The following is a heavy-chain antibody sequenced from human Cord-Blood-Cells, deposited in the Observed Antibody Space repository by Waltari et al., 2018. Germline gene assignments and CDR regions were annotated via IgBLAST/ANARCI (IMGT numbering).Heavy chain of an antibody. CDR2: FDPEDGET. D-gene: IGHD6-13*01. Sequence: QVQLVQSGAEVKKPGASVKVSCKVSGYTLTELSMPRVRQAPGKGLEWMGGFDPEDGETIYAQKFQGRVTMTEDTSTDTAYMELSSLRSEDTAVYYCATDGWLWVAAAGTGRDAFDIWGQGTMVTVSS. CDR3: ATDGWLWVAAAGTGRDAFDI. CDR1: GYTLTELS. V-gene: IGHV1-24*01. J-gene: IGHJ3*02.